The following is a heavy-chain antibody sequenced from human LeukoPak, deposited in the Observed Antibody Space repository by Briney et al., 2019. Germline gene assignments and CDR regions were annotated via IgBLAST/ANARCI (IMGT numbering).Heavy chain of an antibody. CDR3: AKVRVGTAHFDY. CDR2: ISHDGNNQ. CDR1: GSTPTIYG. V-gene: IGHV3-30*18. D-gene: IGHD2-15*01. Sequence: PGGSLRLSRAPSGSTPTIYGTHGVRHAPREGLGRVAVISHDGNNQYHADAVKGRITISRDNSKNTLYHQMNSLRPEGTAVYYCAKVRVGTAHFDYGGQGTLVTVSS. J-gene: IGHJ4*02.